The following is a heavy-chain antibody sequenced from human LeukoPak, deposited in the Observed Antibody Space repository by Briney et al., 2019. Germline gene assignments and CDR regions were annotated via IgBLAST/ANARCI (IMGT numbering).Heavy chain of an antibody. CDR1: EFIVSINY. Sequence: GGSLRLSCAASEFIVSINYMNWVRQAPGKGLEWVSSISGSGLYTYYADSVKGRFTISRDNSKNTLYLQMNSLRAEDTAVYYCAKDQYYGSGSYGRFDIWGQGTMVTVSS. D-gene: IGHD3-10*01. V-gene: IGHV3-23*01. J-gene: IGHJ3*02. CDR3: AKDQYYGSGSYGRFDI. CDR2: ISGSGLYT.